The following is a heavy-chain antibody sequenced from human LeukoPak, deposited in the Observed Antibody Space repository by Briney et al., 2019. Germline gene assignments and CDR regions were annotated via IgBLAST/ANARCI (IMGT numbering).Heavy chain of an antibody. CDR2: IYSGGST. V-gene: IGHV3-53*04. CDR1: GFTFSSYW. CDR3: ARIQLGDLVSDY. Sequence: GGSLRLSCAASGFTFSSYWMSWVRQAPGKGLEWVSVIYSGGSTYYADSVKGRFTISRHNSKNTLYLQMNSLRAEDTAVYYCARIQLGDLVSDYWGQGTLVTVSS. D-gene: IGHD5-18*01. J-gene: IGHJ4*02.